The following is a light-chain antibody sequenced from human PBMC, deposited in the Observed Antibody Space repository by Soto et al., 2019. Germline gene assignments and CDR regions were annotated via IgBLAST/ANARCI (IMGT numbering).Light chain of an antibody. V-gene: IGKV3-20*01. J-gene: IGKJ3*01. CDR2: GAS. Sequence: EIVLTQSPGTLSLSPGERATLSCRASQSVSSSYLAWYQHKPGQAPRLLIYGASSRATGIPDRFGGSGSGTDFTLTISRLEPEDFAVYYCQQYRSSPLFTFGPGTKVDIK. CDR3: QQYRSSPLFT. CDR1: QSVSSSY.